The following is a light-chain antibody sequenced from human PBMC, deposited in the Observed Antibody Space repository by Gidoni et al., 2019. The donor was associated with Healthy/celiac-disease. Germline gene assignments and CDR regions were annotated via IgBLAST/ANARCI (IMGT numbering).Light chain of an antibody. CDR3: QQLNSYSFT. J-gene: IGKJ3*01. CDR1: QGISSY. CDR2: AAS. V-gene: IGKV1-9*01. Sequence: DIQLTQSPSFLSASVGDRVTITCRASQGISSYLAWYQQKPGKAPKLLIYAASTLQSRVPSRFSGSGSGTEFTLTISSLQPEDFATYYCQQLNSYSFTFXPXTKVDIK.